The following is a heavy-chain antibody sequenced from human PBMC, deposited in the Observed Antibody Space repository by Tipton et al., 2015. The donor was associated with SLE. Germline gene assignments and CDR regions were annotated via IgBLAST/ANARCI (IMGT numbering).Heavy chain of an antibody. Sequence: SLRLSCAASGFTFSSYGMHWVRQAPGKGLEWVAFIRYDGSNKYYADSVKGRFTISRDNSKNTLYLQMNSLRAEDTAVYYCAKGDYYDSSAYVDYWGQGNLVTVSS. CDR2: IRYDGSNK. D-gene: IGHD3-22*01. CDR1: GFTFSSYG. J-gene: IGHJ4*02. CDR3: AKGDYYDSSAYVDY. V-gene: IGHV3-30*02.